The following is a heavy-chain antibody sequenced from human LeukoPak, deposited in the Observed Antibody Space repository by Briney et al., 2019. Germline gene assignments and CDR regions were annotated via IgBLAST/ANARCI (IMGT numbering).Heavy chain of an antibody. Sequence: SETLSLTCTVSGGSISSYYWSWIRQPPGKGLGWIGYIYYSGSTNYNPSLKSRVTISVDTSKNQFSLKLSSVTAADTAVYYCARARRYDRKLHPGFDIWGQGTMVTVSS. V-gene: IGHV4-59*01. D-gene: IGHD3-22*01. CDR2: IYYSGST. J-gene: IGHJ3*02. CDR3: ARARRYDRKLHPGFDI. CDR1: GGSISSYY.